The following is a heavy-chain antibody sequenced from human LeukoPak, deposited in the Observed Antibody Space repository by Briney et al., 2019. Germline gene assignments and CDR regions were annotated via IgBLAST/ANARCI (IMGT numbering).Heavy chain of an antibody. CDR2: ISGSGGST. CDR3: TRELFDFDY. V-gene: IGHV3-23*01. Sequence: GGSLRHSCAASGLTFSNHAMGWVRQAPGKGLEWISEISGSGGSTYYADSVKGRFTISRDNSKNTLYLQMNSLRAEDTAVYYCTRELFDFDYWGQGTLVTVSS. D-gene: IGHD3-10*01. J-gene: IGHJ4*02. CDR1: GLTFSNHA.